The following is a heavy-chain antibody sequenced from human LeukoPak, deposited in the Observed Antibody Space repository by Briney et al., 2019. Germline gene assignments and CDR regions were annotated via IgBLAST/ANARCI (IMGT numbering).Heavy chain of an antibody. Sequence: SETLSLTCAVYGYSISSGYYWGWIRQPPGKGLEWIGSIYHSGSTYYNPSLKSRVTISVDTSKNQFSLKLSSVTAADTAVYYCARDGTVIYAFDIWGQGTMVTVSS. CDR2: IYHSGST. CDR3: ARDGTVIYAFDI. J-gene: IGHJ3*02. CDR1: GYSISSGYY. V-gene: IGHV4-38-2*01. D-gene: IGHD3-16*02.